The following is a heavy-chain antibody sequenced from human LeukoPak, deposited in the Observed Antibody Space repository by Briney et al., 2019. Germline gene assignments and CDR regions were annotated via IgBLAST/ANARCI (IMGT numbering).Heavy chain of an antibody. CDR2: ISASGGST. CDR3: ARGPSGYHNT. Sequence: GGTLRLSCAASGFTFSSFGMSWVRQAPGKGLEWVSAISASGGSTYYADSVKGRFTISRDNSKNTLYLQMNSLRAEDTAVYYCARGPSGYHNTGGQGTLVTVSS. D-gene: IGHD5-12*01. V-gene: IGHV3-23*01. J-gene: IGHJ4*02. CDR1: GFTFSSFG.